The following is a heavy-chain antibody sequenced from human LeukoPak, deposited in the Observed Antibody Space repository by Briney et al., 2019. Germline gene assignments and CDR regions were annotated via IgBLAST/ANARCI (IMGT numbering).Heavy chain of an antibody. CDR3: ARGRPHGNDY. V-gene: IGHV3-74*01. CDR1: GLRVSSNH. CDR2: IASDGSST. Sequence: GGSLRLSCAASGLRVSSNHMNWVRQAPGKGLVWVSRIASDGSSTTYADSVKGRFSISRDNAKNTLYLQMNSLRVEDTAVYYCARGRPHGNDYWGQGTLVTVSS. D-gene: IGHD4-23*01. J-gene: IGHJ4*02.